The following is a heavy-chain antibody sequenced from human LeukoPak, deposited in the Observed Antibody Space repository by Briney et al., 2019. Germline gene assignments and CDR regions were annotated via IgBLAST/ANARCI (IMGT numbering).Heavy chain of an antibody. CDR2: TRSSSSYM. CDR1: GFTFSSYS. Sequence: GGSLRLSCAASGFTFSSYSMNWVRQAPGKGLEWVSSTRSSSSYMYYADSVKGRFTISRDNAKKSLYLQMNSLRAEDTAVYYCARDPLVGATVVAAFDIWGQGTTVTVSS. D-gene: IGHD1-26*01. J-gene: IGHJ3*02. V-gene: IGHV3-21*01. CDR3: ARDPLVGATVVAAFDI.